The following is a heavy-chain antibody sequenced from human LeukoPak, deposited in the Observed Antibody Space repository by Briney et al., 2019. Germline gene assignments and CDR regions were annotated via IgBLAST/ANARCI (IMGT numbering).Heavy chain of an antibody. CDR1: GGSISSYY. V-gene: IGHV4-4*07. Sequence: SETLSLTCTVSGGSISSYYWSWIRQPAGKGLEWIGRIYTSGSTNYNPSLKSRVTMSVDTSKNQFSLKLSSVTAADTAVYYCARGNYDSSGYYFDYWGQGTLVTVSS. CDR2: IYTSGST. CDR3: ARGNYDSSGYYFDY. J-gene: IGHJ4*02. D-gene: IGHD3-22*01.